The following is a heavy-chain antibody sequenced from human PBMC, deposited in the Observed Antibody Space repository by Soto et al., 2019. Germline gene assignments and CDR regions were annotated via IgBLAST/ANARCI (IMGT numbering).Heavy chain of an antibody. CDR3: AKDSSGYLASFDY. CDR2: ITGSGGST. CDR1: GFTFSSYA. J-gene: IGHJ4*02. Sequence: PGGSLRLSCAASGFTFSSYAMSWVRQAPGKGLEWVSDITGSGGSTSYGDSVKGRFTLSRDNSKNTLYLQMNSLRAEDTAVYYCAKDSSGYLASFDYWGQGTLVTVSS. V-gene: IGHV3-23*01. D-gene: IGHD3-22*01.